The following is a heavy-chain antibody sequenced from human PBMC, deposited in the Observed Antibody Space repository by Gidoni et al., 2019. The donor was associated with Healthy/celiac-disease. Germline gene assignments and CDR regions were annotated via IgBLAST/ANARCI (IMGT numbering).Heavy chain of an antibody. J-gene: IGHJ6*02. CDR3: ARGVTPMYYYYYGMDV. Sequence: QVQLVQSGAEVKKPGSSVKVSCKASGGTFSSYAISWVRHAPGQGLEWMGRISPILGIANYAQKFQGRVTITADKSTSTAYMELSSLRSEDTAVYYCARGVTPMYYYYYGMDVCGQGTTVTVSS. D-gene: IGHD5-18*01. V-gene: IGHV1-69*09. CDR1: GGTFSSYA. CDR2: ISPILGIA.